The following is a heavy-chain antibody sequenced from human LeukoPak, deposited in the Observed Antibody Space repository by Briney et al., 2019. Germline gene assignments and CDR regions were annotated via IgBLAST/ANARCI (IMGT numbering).Heavy chain of an antibody. J-gene: IGHJ4*02. CDR2: IYPGDSDT. V-gene: IGHV5-51*01. CDR1: GSRFPSYW. CDR3: ARDSGYSGYDCLDN. Sequence: GESLQISFKGSGSRFPSYWIGWVRPMPGKGLEWMGIIYPGDSDTRYSPSYQGQVTLSADESISTAYLQWSSLKASDTAMYYCARDSGYSGYDCLDNWGQGTLVTVSS. D-gene: IGHD5-12*01.